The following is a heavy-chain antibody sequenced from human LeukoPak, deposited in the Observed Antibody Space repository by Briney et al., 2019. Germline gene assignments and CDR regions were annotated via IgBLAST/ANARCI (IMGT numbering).Heavy chain of an antibody. V-gene: IGHV3-48*01. Sequence: GGSLRLSCAASGFTFSPYTMHWFRQPPGKGLEWVSYINTGSTTIYYADSVKGRFTISRDNSKNTLYLQMNSLRAEDTAVYYCAKISVEGRGLRFDYWGQGTLVTVSS. CDR3: AKISVEGRGLRFDY. D-gene: IGHD2-15*01. CDR2: INTGSTTI. CDR1: GFTFSPYT. J-gene: IGHJ4*02.